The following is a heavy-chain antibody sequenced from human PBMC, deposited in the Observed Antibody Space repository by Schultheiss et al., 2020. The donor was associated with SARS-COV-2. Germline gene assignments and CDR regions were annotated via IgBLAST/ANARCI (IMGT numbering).Heavy chain of an antibody. V-gene: IGHV3-23*01. D-gene: IGHD2-21*01. CDR1: GFTFSSYS. CDR3: AKETTMIGVPLFDS. Sequence: GGSLRLSCAASGFTFSSYSMNWVRQAPGKGLEWVSAISGSGGSTYYADSVKGRFTISRDNSRNVLFLQMNSLRAEDTAVYFCAKETTMIGVPLFDSWGQGALVTVSS. CDR2: ISGSGGST. J-gene: IGHJ4*02.